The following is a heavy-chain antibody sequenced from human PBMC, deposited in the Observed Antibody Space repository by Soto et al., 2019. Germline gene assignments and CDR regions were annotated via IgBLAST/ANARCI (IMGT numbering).Heavy chain of an antibody. V-gene: IGHV4-34*01. CDR3: AKTTYYYGSGSYYRWFDP. Sequence: PSETLSLACAVHGWSFSGSYWSWIRQPPGKGLEWIGEINHSGSTNYNPSLKSRVTMSVDTSRNYFSLNLSSVTAADTAVFYCAKTTYYYGSGSYYRWFDPWGHGTLVTVS. CDR1: GWSFSGSY. J-gene: IGHJ5*02. D-gene: IGHD3-10*01. CDR2: INHSGST.